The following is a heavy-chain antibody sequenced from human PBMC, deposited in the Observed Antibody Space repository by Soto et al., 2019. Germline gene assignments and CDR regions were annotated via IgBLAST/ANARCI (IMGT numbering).Heavy chain of an antibody. V-gene: IGHV3-21*01. CDR1: GFTLSSYS. Sequence: GSLRLSCAASGFTLSSYSMNWVRQASGKGLEWVASISSSSTHIYYADSVKGRFTISRDNARNSLCLQMNSLRAEDTAVYYCVRERGLSSFYGMDVWGQGTTVTVSS. CDR3: VRERGLSSFYGMDV. J-gene: IGHJ6*02. D-gene: IGHD2-21*02. CDR2: ISSSSTHI.